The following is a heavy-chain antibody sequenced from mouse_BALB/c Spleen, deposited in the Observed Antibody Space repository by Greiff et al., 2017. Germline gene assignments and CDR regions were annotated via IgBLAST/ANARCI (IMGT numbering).Heavy chain of an antibody. CDR3: ARGGLLREAMDY. V-gene: IGHV1-4*01. J-gene: IGHJ4*01. Sequence: QVQLQQSGAELARPGASVKMSCKASGYTFTSYTMHWVKQRPGQGLEWIGYINPSSGYTNYNQKFKDKATLTADKSSSTAYMQLSSLTSEDSAVYYCARGGLLREAMDYWGQGTSVTVSS. D-gene: IGHD2-3*01. CDR1: GYTFTSYT. CDR2: INPSSGYT.